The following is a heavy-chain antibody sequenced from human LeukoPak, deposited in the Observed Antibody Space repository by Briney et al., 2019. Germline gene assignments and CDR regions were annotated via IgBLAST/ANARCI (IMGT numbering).Heavy chain of an antibody. CDR1: GGTFSSYA. D-gene: IGHD2-2*01. J-gene: IGHJ4*02. V-gene: IGHV1-69*06. CDR2: IIPIFGTA. CDR3: AATQQYCSSTSCFFDY. Sequence: GASVKVSCKASGGTFSSYAISWVRQAPGQGLEWMGGIIPIFGTANYAQKFQGRVTITADKSTSTAYMELSSLRSEDTAVYYCAATQQYCSSTSCFFDYWGQETLVTVSS.